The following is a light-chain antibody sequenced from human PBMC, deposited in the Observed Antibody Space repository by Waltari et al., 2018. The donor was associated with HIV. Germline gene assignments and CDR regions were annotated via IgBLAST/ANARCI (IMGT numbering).Light chain of an antibody. J-gene: IGLJ3*02. CDR2: DDT. V-gene: IGLV3-21*02. CDR3: QVWESSNESWV. CDR1: DIGSKS. Sequence: SYVMTQTPSVSVAPGQTARITCGGNDIGSKSVQWYQQKAGQAPVLVVYDDTDRPSGIPERFSGSNSGNPATLTISRVEAGDEADYYCQVWESSNESWVFGGGTKLTVL.